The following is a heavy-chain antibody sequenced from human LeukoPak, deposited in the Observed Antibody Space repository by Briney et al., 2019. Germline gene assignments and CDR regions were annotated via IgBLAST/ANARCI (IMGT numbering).Heavy chain of an antibody. CDR1: GFTFSSYS. J-gene: IGHJ6*02. V-gene: IGHV3-21*01. D-gene: IGHD2-15*01. CDR3: ARDGYCSGGSCYFLYGMDV. CDR2: ISSSSSYI. Sequence: GGSLRLSCAASGFTFSSYSMNWVRQAPGKGLEWVSSISSSSSYIYYADSVKGRFTISRDNAKNSLYLQMNSLRAEDTAVYYCARDGYCSGGSCYFLYGMDVWGQGTTVTVSS.